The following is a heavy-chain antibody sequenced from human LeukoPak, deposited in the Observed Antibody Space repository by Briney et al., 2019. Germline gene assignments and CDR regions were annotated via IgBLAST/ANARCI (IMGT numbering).Heavy chain of an antibody. CDR2: IGISGLT. J-gene: IGHJ4*02. CDR1: GFAFDMYI. Sequence: GGSLRLSCAASGFAFDMYIIDWVRQAPGKGLEWVTTIGISGLTYYTDSVRGRFTISRDSPKNSIYLQMNSLRAEDTAVYYCARDRQYGGHDPWSGFDSWGQGTLVTVSS. CDR3: ARDRQYGGHDPWSGFDS. V-gene: IGHV3-21*06. D-gene: IGHD5-12*01.